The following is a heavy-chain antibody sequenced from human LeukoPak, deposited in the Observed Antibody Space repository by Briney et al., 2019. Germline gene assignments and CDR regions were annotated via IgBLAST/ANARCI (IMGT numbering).Heavy chain of an antibody. V-gene: IGHV3-9*01. CDR2: ISWNSGSI. Sequence: GRSLRLSCAASGFTFDDYAIHWVRQPPGKGLEWVSGISWNSGSIGYADSVKGRFTISRDNAKNSLYLQMNSLRAEDTALYYCAKDIRVAVAGTFGIDYWGQGTLVTVSS. CDR3: AKDIRVAVAGTFGIDY. J-gene: IGHJ4*02. CDR1: GFTFDDYA. D-gene: IGHD6-19*01.